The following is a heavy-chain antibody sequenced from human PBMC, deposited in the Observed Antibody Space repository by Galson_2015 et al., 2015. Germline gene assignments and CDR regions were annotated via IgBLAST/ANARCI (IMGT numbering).Heavy chain of an antibody. J-gene: IGHJ4*02. CDR1: GFTFSSYG. V-gene: IGHV3-30*18. Sequence: SLRLSCAASGFTFSSYGMHWVRQAPGKGLEWVAVISYDGSNKYYADSVKGRFTISRDNSKNTLYLQMNSLRAEDTAVYYCAKSIVGARAPDYWGQGTLVTVSS. CDR3: AKSIVGARAPDY. CDR2: ISYDGSNK. D-gene: IGHD1-26*01.